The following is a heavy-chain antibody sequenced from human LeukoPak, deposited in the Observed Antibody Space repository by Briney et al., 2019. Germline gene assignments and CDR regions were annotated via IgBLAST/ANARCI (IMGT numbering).Heavy chain of an antibody. J-gene: IGHJ3*02. CDR3: ARGVDYYDSSGYYLDAFDI. CDR1: GYTFTGYY. CDR2: INPNSGGT. V-gene: IGHV1-2*06. D-gene: IGHD3-22*01. Sequence: GASVKVSCKASGYTFTGYYMHWVRQAPGQRLEWMGRINPNSGGTNYAQKFQGRVTMTRDTAISTAYVELSRLRSDDTAVYYCARGVDYYDSSGYYLDAFDIWGQGTMVTVSS.